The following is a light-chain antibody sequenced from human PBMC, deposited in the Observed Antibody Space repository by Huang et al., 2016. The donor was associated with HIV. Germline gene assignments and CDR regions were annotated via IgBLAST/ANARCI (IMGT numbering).Light chain of an antibody. J-gene: IGKJ2*01. CDR1: DNLANS. CDR2: GAS. CDR3: QQSHSIPHT. Sequence: DIQMTQSPSSLSASVGDRVTITCRTSDNLANSLNWYQQKSGAAPVLLIYGASNLQTGVSSGFSGGCSGTDFTLTITNLRPEDFATYYCQQSHSIPHTFGQGTRLE. V-gene: IGKV1-39*01.